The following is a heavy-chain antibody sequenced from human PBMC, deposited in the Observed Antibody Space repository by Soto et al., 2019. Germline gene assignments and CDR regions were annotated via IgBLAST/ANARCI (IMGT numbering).Heavy chain of an antibody. CDR3: ASQGEYYDSSGYYDY. Sequence: SETLSLTCAVSGGSISSGGYSWSWIRQPPGKGLEWIGYIYHSGSTYYNPSLKSRVTISVDRSKNQFSLMLSSVTAANTAVYCCASQGEYYDSSGYYDYWGQGTLVTVSS. CDR2: IYHSGST. J-gene: IGHJ4*02. V-gene: IGHV4-30-2*01. CDR1: GGSISSGGYS. D-gene: IGHD3-22*01.